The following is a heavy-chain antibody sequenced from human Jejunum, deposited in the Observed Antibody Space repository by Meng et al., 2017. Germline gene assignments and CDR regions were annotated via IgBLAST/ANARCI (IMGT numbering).Heavy chain of an antibody. J-gene: IGHJ5*02. CDR1: GGSINSDGFT. CDR3: ARASVGNCGGDCYSPHWFDP. CDR2: SYHTGSS. Sequence: QLQLQQSGSGLVKPSQTLSLTCAGSGGSINSDGFTWSWIRQPPGKGLEWIGHSYHTGSSNYNPSLESRVTISVDRSKNQFSLKLTSVTAADTAVYYCARASVGNCGGDCYSPHWFDPWGQGTLVTVSS. V-gene: IGHV4-30-2*01. D-gene: IGHD2-21*02.